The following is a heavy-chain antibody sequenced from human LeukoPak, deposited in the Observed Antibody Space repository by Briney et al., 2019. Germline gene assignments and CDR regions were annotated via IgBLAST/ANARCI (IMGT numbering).Heavy chain of an antibody. CDR1: GFTSSSYA. J-gene: IGHJ4*02. CDR3: ARVGPDTAMVPTYFDY. D-gene: IGHD5-18*01. V-gene: IGHV3-64*01. Sequence: GRPLRLSCAASGFTSSSYAMHCVRDTPGEGLEYVSAITSNGGSTYYANSVKRRCTISRYNSKNTLYLQMGSLRAEDMAVYYCARVGPDTAMVPTYFDYWGQGTLVTVSS. CDR2: ITSNGGST.